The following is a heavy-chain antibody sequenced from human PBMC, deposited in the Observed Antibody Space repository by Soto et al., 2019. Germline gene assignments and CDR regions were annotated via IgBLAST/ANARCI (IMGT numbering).Heavy chain of an antibody. D-gene: IGHD5-18*01. CDR1: GFTFSSYA. V-gene: IGHV3-30-3*01. Sequence: QVQLVESGGGVVQPGRSLRLSCAASGFTFSSYAMHWVRQAPGKGLEWVAVISYDGSNKYYADSVKGRFTISRDISKNTLYLQMFSLRDGDTAGYYCGRDDGDTAMVIYCYDGMDVW. CDR2: ISYDGSNK. CDR3: GRDDGDTAMVIYCYDGMDV. J-gene: IGHJ6*01.